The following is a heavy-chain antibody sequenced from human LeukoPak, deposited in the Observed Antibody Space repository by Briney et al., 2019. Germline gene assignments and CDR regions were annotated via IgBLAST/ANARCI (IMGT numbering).Heavy chain of an antibody. D-gene: IGHD3-22*01. CDR3: AKDLPRTYYDSSGYSFDH. CDR2: ISYDGSNK. CDR1: GFTFSSYA. Sequence: GGSLRLSCAASGFTFSSYAMHWVRQAPGKGLEWVVVISYDGSNKYYADSVKGRFTISRDNSKNTLYLQMNSLRAEDTALYYCAKDLPRTYYDSSGYSFDHWGQGTLVTVSS. V-gene: IGHV3-30-3*01. J-gene: IGHJ4*02.